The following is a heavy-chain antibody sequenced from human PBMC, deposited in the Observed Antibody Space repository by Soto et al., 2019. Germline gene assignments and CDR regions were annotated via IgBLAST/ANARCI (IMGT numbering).Heavy chain of an antibody. V-gene: IGHV4-30-2*01. CDR2: IYHSGST. J-gene: IGHJ6*02. CDR1: GGSISSGGYS. Sequence: QLQLQESGSGLVKPSQTLSLTCAVSGGSISSGGYSWSWIRQPPGKGLEWIGYIYHSGSTYYNPSLKSRVTISVDRSKNQCSLKLSSVTAADTAVYYCARDCISTSCYLGGMDVWGQGTTVTVSS. CDR3: ARDCISTSCYLGGMDV. D-gene: IGHD2-2*01.